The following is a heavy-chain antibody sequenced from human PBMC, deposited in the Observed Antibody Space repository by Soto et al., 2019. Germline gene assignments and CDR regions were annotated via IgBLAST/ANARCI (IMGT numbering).Heavy chain of an antibody. CDR3: ARYLGLQRGSNWFDP. V-gene: IGHV4-4*02. Sequence: SETLSLTCAVSGGSISSSNWWSWVRQPPGKGLEWIGEFYHSGSTNYNPSLKSRVTISVDKSKNQFSLKLSSVTAADTAVYYCARYLGLQRGSNWFDPWGQGTLVTVSS. CDR1: GGSISSSNW. CDR2: FYHSGST. J-gene: IGHJ5*02. D-gene: IGHD4-4*01.